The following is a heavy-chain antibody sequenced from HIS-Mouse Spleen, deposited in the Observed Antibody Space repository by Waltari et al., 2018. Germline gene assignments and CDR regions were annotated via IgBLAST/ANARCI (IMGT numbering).Heavy chain of an antibody. V-gene: IGHV4-39*07. Sequence: QLQLQESGPRLVKPSETLSLTCTVSGGSISSISYYWGWIRQPPGKGLEWIGSIYYSGSTYYNPSLKSRVTISVDTSKNQFSLKLSSVTAADTAVYYCAREIQYSSSWYDWYFDLWGRGTLVTVSS. CDR2: IYYSGST. D-gene: IGHD6-13*01. CDR3: AREIQYSSSWYDWYFDL. J-gene: IGHJ2*01. CDR1: GGSISSISYY.